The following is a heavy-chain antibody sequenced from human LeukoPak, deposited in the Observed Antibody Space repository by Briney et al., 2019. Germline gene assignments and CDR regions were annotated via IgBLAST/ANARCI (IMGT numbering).Heavy chain of an antibody. Sequence: SETLSLTCTVSGGSISSGDYYWSWIRQPPGKGLEWIGYIYYSGSTYYNPSLKSRVTISVDTSKNQFSLKLSSVTAADTAVYYCARDGEGVQGGGDDAFDIWGQGAMVTVSS. CDR1: GGSISSGDYY. CDR3: ARDGEGVQGGGDDAFDI. D-gene: IGHD2-21*01. V-gene: IGHV4-30-4*01. CDR2: IYYSGST. J-gene: IGHJ3*02.